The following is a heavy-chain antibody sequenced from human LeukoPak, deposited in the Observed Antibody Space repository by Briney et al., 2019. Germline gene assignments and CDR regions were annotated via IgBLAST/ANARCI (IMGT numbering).Heavy chain of an antibody. V-gene: IGHV3-23*01. D-gene: IGHD3-10*01. CDR1: GFTFSNYA. Sequence: PGGSLRLSCAASGFTFSNYAMTWVRQAQGKGLEWVSGISDSSGSTYYADSLKGRFTISRDNTKNTLYLQMNSLRAEDTAVYYCAKSLSGGGYYFEYWGQGTLVTVSS. CDR3: AKSLSGGGYYFEY. CDR2: ISDSSGST. J-gene: IGHJ4*02.